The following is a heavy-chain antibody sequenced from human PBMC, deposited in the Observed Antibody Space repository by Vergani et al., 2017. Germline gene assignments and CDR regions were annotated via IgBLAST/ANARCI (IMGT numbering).Heavy chain of an antibody. CDR3: ADLYGDDGFSPF. Sequence: QVQLVESGGGVVQPGRSLRLSCAASGFTFSSYAMHWVRQAPGKGLEWVAVISYDGSNKYYADSVKGRFTISRDISKNTVYLQINSLRAEDTAFYYCADLYGDDGFSPFWGQGTLVTVSS. J-gene: IGHJ4*02. D-gene: IGHD2-21*01. CDR2: ISYDGSNK. CDR1: GFTFSSYA. V-gene: IGHV3-30-3*01.